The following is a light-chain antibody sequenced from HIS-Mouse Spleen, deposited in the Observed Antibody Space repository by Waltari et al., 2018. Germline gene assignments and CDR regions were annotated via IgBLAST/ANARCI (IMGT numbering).Light chain of an antibody. Sequence: DIQMTQSSSSLSASVGDRVTITCQASQSISSYLNWYQQKPGKAPKHLIYAASSLQSGVPSRFSGSGSGTDFTLTISSLQPEDVATYYCQQSYSTPCTFGPGTKVDIK. J-gene: IGKJ3*01. CDR2: AAS. CDR1: QSISSY. CDR3: QQSYSTPCT. V-gene: IGKV1-39*01.